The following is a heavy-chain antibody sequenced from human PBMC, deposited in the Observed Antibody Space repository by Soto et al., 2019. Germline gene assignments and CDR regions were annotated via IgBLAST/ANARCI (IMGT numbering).Heavy chain of an antibody. CDR3: AKGIHVMVVPGTAYFDS. CDR1: GFTFKNYA. Sequence: DVLLSASGGGLVHPGGSLRVSCAASGFTFKNYAMNWVRQIPGKGLEWVSSISGNAGSTWYADSVKGRFTISRDNSQGTVSLQMSSLRADDTAIYYCAKGIHVMVVPGTAYFDSWGRGTLVTVSS. J-gene: IGHJ4*02. D-gene: IGHD2-21*02. CDR2: ISGNAGST. V-gene: IGHV3-23*01.